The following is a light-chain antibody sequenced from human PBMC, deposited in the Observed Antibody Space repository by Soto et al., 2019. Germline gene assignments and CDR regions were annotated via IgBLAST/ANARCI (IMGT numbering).Light chain of an antibody. CDR3: SSYTTSTTVV. J-gene: IGLJ1*01. Sequence: QSALTQPASVFGSPGQSITFSCSGTSSDVGGYNFVSGYQQHPGKAPKLMIYEVSSRPSGVSNRFSGSKSGNTASLTISGLQPEDEADYYCSSYTTSTTVVFGTGTKVTVL. V-gene: IGLV2-14*03. CDR2: EVS. CDR1: SSDVGGYNF.